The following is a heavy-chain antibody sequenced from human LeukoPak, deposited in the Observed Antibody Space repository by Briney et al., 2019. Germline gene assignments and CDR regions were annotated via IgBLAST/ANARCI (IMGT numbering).Heavy chain of an antibody. CDR3: ARTYDSHDY. CDR2: IYYSGST. Sequence: SETLSLTCTVSGGSISSSSYYWGWIRQPPGKGLEWIGSIYYSGSTYYNPSLKSRVTISVDTSKNQFSLKLSSVTAADTAVYYCARTYDSHDYWGQGTLVTVSS. J-gene: IGHJ4*02. D-gene: IGHD3-22*01. CDR1: GGSISSSSYY. V-gene: IGHV4-39*07.